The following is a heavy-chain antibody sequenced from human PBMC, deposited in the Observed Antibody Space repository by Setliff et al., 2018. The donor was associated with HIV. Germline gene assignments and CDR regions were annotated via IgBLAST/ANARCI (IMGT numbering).Heavy chain of an antibody. Sequence: PSETLSLTCAVYGGTFSGYYWSWIRQPPGKGLEWIGEINHSGSTNYNPSLKSRVTISVDTSKNQFSLKLTSVTAADTAVYYCARGFTTRTTLIRGSILRVGNWFDPWGQGTLVTVSS. CDR2: INHSGST. CDR1: GGTFSGYY. V-gene: IGHV4-34*01. CDR3: ARGFTTRTTLIRGSILRVGNWFDP. J-gene: IGHJ5*02. D-gene: IGHD1-7*01.